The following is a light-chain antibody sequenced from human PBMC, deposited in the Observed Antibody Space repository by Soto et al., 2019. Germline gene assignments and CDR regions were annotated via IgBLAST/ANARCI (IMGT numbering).Light chain of an antibody. CDR2: GAS. CDR3: QQYRSSTLLT. Sequence: EIVLTQSPGTLSLSPGERATLSCRASQSVSNNYLAWYQQKPGQAPRLLIYGASHRATAIPDRFSGSGSGTDFTLTISRLEPEDFAVYHCQQYRSSTLLTFGGGTKVEIK. J-gene: IGKJ4*01. V-gene: IGKV3-20*01. CDR1: QSVSNNY.